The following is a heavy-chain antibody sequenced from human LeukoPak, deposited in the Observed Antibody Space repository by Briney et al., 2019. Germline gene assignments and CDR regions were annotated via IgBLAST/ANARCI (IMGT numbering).Heavy chain of an antibody. J-gene: IGHJ3*02. CDR2: ISYDGSNK. Sequence: GGSLRLSCAASGFTFSSYAMHWVRQAPGKGLEWVAVISYDGSNKYYADSVKGRFTISRDNSKNTLYLQMNSLRAEDTAVYYCARALNLYYYDTSVEPAFDSGGQGTMVTVSS. V-gene: IGHV3-30*04. D-gene: IGHD3-22*01. CDR3: ARALNLYYYDTSVEPAFDS. CDR1: GFTFSSYA.